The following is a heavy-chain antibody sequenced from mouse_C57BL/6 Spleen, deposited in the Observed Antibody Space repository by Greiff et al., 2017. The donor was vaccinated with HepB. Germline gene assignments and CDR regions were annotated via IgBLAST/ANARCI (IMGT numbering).Heavy chain of an antibody. CDR1: GYTFTSYW. CDR3: ARRPLYYDYDDGFAY. J-gene: IGHJ3*01. CDR2: IHPNSGST. Sequence: QVQLKQPGAELVKPGASVKLSCKASGYTFTSYWMHWVKQRPGQGLEWIGMIHPNSGSTNYNEKFKSKATLTVDKSSSTAYMQLSSLTSEDSAVYYCARRPLYYDYDDGFAYWGQGTLVTVSA. V-gene: IGHV1-64*01. D-gene: IGHD2-4*01.